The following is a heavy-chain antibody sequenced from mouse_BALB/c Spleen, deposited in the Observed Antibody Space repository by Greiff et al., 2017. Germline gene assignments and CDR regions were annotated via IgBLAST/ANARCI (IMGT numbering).Heavy chain of an antibody. CDR2: ISYDGSN. D-gene: IGHD1-1*01. CDR3: AREGTTGAMDY. Sequence: EVQRVESGPGLVKPSQSLSLTCSVTGYSITSGYYWNWIRQFPGNKLEWMGYISYDGSNNYNPSLKNRISITRDTSKNQFFLKLNSVTTEDTATYYCAREGTTGAMDYWGQGTSVTVSS. CDR1: GYSITSGYY. J-gene: IGHJ4*01. V-gene: IGHV3-6*02.